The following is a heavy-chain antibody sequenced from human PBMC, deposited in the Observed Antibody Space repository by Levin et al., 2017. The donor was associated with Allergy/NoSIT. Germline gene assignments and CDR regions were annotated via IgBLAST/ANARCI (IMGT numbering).Heavy chain of an antibody. CDR2: ISYDGSDT. CDR1: GFTFSSYA. D-gene: IGHD1-14*01. J-gene: IGHJ4*02. CDR3: AKEGPGRDFDY. V-gene: IGHV3-30*18. Sequence: PGGSLRLSCAASGFTFSSYAMHWVRQAPGMGLQWVAFISYDGSDTSYAESVKGRFTISRDDSKNTVYLRMYSLRPEDTAAYYCAKEGPGRDFDYWGQGTLVAVSS.